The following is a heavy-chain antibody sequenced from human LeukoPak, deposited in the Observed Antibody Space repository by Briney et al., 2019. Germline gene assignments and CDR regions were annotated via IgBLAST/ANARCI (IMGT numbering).Heavy chain of an antibody. V-gene: IGHV4-4*07. CDR3: ARTLQDYDILTGYQLQYYYYYMDV. CDR2: IYTSGST. D-gene: IGHD3-9*01. J-gene: IGHJ6*03. CDR1: GGSISSYY. Sequence: PSETLSLTCTVSGGSISSYYWSWIRQPAGKGLEWIGRIYTSGSTNYNPSLKSRVTISVDTSKNQFSLKLSSVTAADTAVYYCARTLQDYDILTGYQLQYYYYYMDVWGKGTTVTVSS.